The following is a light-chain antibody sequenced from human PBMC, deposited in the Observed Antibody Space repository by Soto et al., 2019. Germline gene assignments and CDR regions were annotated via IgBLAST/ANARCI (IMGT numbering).Light chain of an antibody. J-gene: IGLJ1*01. Sequence: QSVLTQPPSVSGGPGQRVAISCTGSSSNNGAGYDVHWYQRLPGTAPKVLIYSNNNRPSGVPDRFSGSKSGTSASLAITGLQAEDEADYYCQSYDSSLSGSYVFGTGTKLTVL. V-gene: IGLV1-40*01. CDR3: QSYDSSLSGSYV. CDR2: SNN. CDR1: SSNNGAGYD.